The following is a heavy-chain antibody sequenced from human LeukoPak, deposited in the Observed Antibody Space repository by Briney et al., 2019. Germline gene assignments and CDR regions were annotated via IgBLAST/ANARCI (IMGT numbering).Heavy chain of an antibody. CDR3: AKDRALGGSSWYVYYYGMDV. Sequence: PGGSLRLSCAASGFTFSSYGMHWVRQAPGKGLEWVAVISYDGSNKYYADSVKGRFTISRDNSKNTLYLQMNSLRAEGTAVYYCAKDRALGGSSWYVYYYGMDVWGQGTTVTVSS. CDR2: ISYDGSNK. CDR1: GFTFSSYG. J-gene: IGHJ6*02. V-gene: IGHV3-30*18. D-gene: IGHD6-13*01.